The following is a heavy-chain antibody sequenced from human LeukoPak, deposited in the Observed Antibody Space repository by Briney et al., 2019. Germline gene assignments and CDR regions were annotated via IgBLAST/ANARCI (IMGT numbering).Heavy chain of an antibody. CDR1: GYTFTSYD. D-gene: IGHD1-26*01. Sequence: ASVKVSCKASGYTFTSYDINWVRQATGQGLEWMGWMNPNSGNTGYAQKFQGRVTMTRNTSISTAYMELSSLRSEDTAVYYCARDRKVRTLSGSYFFDYWGQGTLVTVSS. CDR3: ARDRKVRTLSGSYFFDY. J-gene: IGHJ4*02. CDR2: MNPNSGNT. V-gene: IGHV1-8*01.